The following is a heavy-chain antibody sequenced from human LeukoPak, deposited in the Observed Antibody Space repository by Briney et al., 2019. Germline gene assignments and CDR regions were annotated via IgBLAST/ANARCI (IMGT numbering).Heavy chain of an antibody. CDR2: ISGSGGST. D-gene: IGHD6-6*01. Sequence: GGSLRLSCAASGFTFSSYAMSWVRQAPGKGLEWGSAISGSGGSTYYAHSGKGRFTIHRDNSKNTLYLQMNSLRAEDTAVYYCAKDRSTRYGMDVWGQGTTVTVSS. CDR1: GFTFSSYA. V-gene: IGHV3-23*01. J-gene: IGHJ6*02. CDR3: AKDRSTRYGMDV.